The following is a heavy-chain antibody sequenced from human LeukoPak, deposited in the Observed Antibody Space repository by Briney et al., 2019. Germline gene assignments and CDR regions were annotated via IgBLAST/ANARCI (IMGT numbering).Heavy chain of an antibody. D-gene: IGHD2-15*01. V-gene: IGHV4-59*01. J-gene: IGHJ6*02. CDR1: GGSISSYY. Sequence: SETLSLTCTVSGGSISSYYWSWIRQPPGKGLEWIGYIYYSGSTNYNPSLKSRVTISVDTSKNQFSLKLSSVTAADTAVYYCARIAYCSGGSCSTTYYYGMDVWGQGTTVTVS. CDR2: IYYSGST. CDR3: ARIAYCSGGSCSTTYYYGMDV.